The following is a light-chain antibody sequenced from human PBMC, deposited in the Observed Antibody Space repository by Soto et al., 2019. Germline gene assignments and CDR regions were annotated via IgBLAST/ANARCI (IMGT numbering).Light chain of an antibody. V-gene: IGLV2-14*03. CDR3: SSYSSSTTHVV. J-gene: IGLJ2*01. CDR1: ISDVGDFNY. CDR2: DVT. Sequence: QSALTQPASVSGSPGRSVTISCTGTISDVGDFNYVSWYQHLPGRAPKLIIYDVTNRPSGISYRFSASKSGRTASLTISGLQAEDESYYYCSSYSSSTTHVVFGGGTKLTVL.